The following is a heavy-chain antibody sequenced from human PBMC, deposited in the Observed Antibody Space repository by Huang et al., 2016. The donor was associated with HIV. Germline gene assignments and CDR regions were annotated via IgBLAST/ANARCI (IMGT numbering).Heavy chain of an antibody. CDR2: GYYRGST. D-gene: IGHD3-22*01. CDR3: ARAPYDSRGYYW. Sequence: HVRLQESGPGLVKPSQTLALTCTVSVVPISRGGYYWTWIRQPPGKGLEWIGYGYYRGSTHYNPSLKSRLTISLDMSKNQFYLKVNSVTAADTAVYYCARAPYDSRGYYWWGQGALVTVSS. CDR1: VVPISRGGYY. V-gene: IGHV4-30-4*01. J-gene: IGHJ4*02.